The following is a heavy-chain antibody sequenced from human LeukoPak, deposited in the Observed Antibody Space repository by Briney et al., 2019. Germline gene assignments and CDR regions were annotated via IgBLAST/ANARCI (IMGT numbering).Heavy chain of an antibody. D-gene: IGHD1-26*01. CDR3: AKDSQAYGGSYGYDAFDI. CDR1: GFTFSSYG. V-gene: IGHV3-30*02. J-gene: IGHJ3*02. CDR2: IRYDGSNK. Sequence: GGSLRLSCAASGFTFSSYGMHWVRQAPGKGLEWVAFIRYDGSNKYYADSVKGRFTISGDNSKNTLYLQMNSLRAEDTAVYYCAKDSQAYGGSYGYDAFDIWGQGTMVTVSS.